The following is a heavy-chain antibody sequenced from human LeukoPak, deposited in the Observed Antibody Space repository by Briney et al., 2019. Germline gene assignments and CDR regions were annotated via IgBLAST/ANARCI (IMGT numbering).Heavy chain of an antibody. J-gene: IGHJ5*02. V-gene: IGHV1-69*05. CDR2: IIPIFGTA. CDR3: ARDNSVEDTAWWFDP. D-gene: IGHD4-23*01. Sequence: AAVKVSCKASGGTFSSYAISWVRQAPGQGLEWMGGIIPIFGTANYAQKFQGRVTMTRDMSTSTDYMELSSLRSEDTAVYYCARDNSVEDTAWWFDPWGQGTLVTVSS. CDR1: GGTFSSYA.